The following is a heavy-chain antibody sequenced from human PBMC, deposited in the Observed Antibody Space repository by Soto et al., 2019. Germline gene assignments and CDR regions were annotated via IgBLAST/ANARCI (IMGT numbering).Heavy chain of an antibody. CDR2: ISTYSGNT. V-gene: IGHV1-18*04. J-gene: IGHJ4*02. CDR3: ARDNGYFDL. Sequence: QMVQSGVEVKQPGASVKISCKTSGYTFSSYSINWVRQAPGQGLEWMAWISTYSGNTHYAERVQGRVTVTLDKSARTAFMEMRGLTSDDTAVYFCARDNGYFDLWGQGTLVTVSS. CDR1: GYTFSSYS.